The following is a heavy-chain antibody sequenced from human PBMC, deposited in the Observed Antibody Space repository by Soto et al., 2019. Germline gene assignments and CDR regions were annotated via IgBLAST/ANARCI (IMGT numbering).Heavy chain of an antibody. CDR3: ARITEDFWSGYYGYFDY. Sequence: QLQLQESGPGLVKPSETLSLTCTVSGGSISSSSYYWGWIRQPPGKGLEWIGSIYYSGSTYYNPSLKSRVTISVDTSKNQFSLKLSSVTAADTAVYYCARITEDFWSGYYGYFDYWGQGTLVTVSS. V-gene: IGHV4-39*01. D-gene: IGHD3-3*01. J-gene: IGHJ4*02. CDR1: GGSISSSSYY. CDR2: IYYSGST.